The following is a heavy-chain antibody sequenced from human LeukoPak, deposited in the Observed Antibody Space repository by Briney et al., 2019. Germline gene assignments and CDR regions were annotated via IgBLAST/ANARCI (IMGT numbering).Heavy chain of an antibody. J-gene: IGHJ3*02. Sequence: ASVKVSCKASGYTFTGYYMRWVRQAPGQGLEWMGWINPNSGGTNYAQKFQGRVTMTRDTSISTAYMELSRLRSDDTAVYYCARAGITADDAFDIWGQGTMVTVSS. D-gene: IGHD3-16*01. V-gene: IGHV1-2*02. CDR3: ARAGITADDAFDI. CDR1: GYTFTGYY. CDR2: INPNSGGT.